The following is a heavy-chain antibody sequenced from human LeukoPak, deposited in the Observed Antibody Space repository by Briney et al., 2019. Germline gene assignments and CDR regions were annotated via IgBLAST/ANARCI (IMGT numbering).Heavy chain of an antibody. J-gene: IGHJ4*02. V-gene: IGHV1-24*01. CDR3: ATGGSGSYYFDY. CDR2: FDPEDGET. CDR1: GYTLTELS. Sequence: GASVKVSCKVSGYTLTELSMHWVRQAPGKGLEWMGGFDPEDGETIYAQKFQGRVTMTEDTSTDTAYMELSSLRSEDTAVYYCATGGSGSYYFDYWGQGTLVTVSS. D-gene: IGHD1-26*01.